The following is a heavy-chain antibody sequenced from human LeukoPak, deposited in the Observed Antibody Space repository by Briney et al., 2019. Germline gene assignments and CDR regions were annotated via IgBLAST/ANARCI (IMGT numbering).Heavy chain of an antibody. D-gene: IGHD3-22*01. CDR2: INPNSGGT. CDR1: GYTFTGYY. Sequence: GASVKVSCKASGYTFTGYYMHWVRQAPGQGLEWMGWINPNSGGTNYAQKFQGWVTMTRDTSISTAYMELSRLRSDDTAVYYCARVDSSGYYLAFDYWGQGTLVTVSS. J-gene: IGHJ4*02. V-gene: IGHV1-2*04. CDR3: ARVDSSGYYLAFDY.